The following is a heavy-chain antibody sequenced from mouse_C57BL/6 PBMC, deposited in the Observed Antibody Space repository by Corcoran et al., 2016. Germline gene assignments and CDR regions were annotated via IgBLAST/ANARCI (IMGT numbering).Heavy chain of an antibody. CDR1: GYTFTTYG. V-gene: IGHV9-3*01. J-gene: IGHJ2*01. Sequence: QIQLVQSGPELKKPGETVKISCKASGYTFTTYGMSWVKQAPGKGLKWMGWINTYSGVPTYADDFKGRFAFSLETSASTAYLQINNLKNEDTATYIGARHDGYYKYYFDYCGQGTTLTVS. D-gene: IGHD2-3*01. CDR3: ARHDGYYKYYFDY. CDR2: INTYSGVP.